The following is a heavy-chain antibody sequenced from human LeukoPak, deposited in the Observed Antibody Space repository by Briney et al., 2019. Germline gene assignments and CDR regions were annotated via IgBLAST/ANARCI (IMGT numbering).Heavy chain of an antibody. Sequence: SETLSLTCTVSGGSISSGGYYWSWIRQHPGKGLEWIGYIYYSGSTYYNPSLKSRVTISVDTSKNQFSLKLSSVTAADTAVYYCVREPCSSTSCYYNWFDPWGQGTLVTVSS. V-gene: IGHV4-31*03. CDR3: VREPCSSTSCYYNWFDP. D-gene: IGHD2-2*01. J-gene: IGHJ5*02. CDR1: GGSISSGGYY. CDR2: IYYSGST.